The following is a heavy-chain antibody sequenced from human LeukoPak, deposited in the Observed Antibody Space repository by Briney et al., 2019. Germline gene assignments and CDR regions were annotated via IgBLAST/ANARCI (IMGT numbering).Heavy chain of an antibody. CDR2: ISGSGVST. CDR1: GFTFSSYA. D-gene: IGHD2-15*01. J-gene: IGHJ4*02. Sequence: PGGSLRLSCAASGFTFSSYAMSWVRQAPGKGLERVSAISGSGVSTYYAPSVKGRFTISRDNSKNTLYLQMSSLRAEDTALYYCAKEGVVVTATRYYFDFWGQGTLVTVSS. V-gene: IGHV3-23*01. CDR3: AKEGVVVTATRYYFDF.